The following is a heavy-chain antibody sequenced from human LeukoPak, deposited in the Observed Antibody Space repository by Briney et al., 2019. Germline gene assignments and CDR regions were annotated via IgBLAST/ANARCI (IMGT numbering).Heavy chain of an antibody. V-gene: IGHV3-23*01. CDR3: ARYSGSYYYPPAWDL. CDR1: GFTVSSKY. CDR2: TSTSGGSA. D-gene: IGHD1-26*01. Sequence: GGSLRLSCAASGFTVSSKYMSWVRQAPGKGLEWVSATSTSGGSAYYADSVKGRFTISRDNSKNTLYLQMDSLRADDTAVYYCARYSGSYYYPPAWDLWGQGTLVTVSS. J-gene: IGHJ4*02.